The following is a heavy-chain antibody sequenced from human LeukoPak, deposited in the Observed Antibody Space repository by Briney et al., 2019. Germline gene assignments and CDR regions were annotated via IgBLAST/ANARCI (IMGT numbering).Heavy chain of an antibody. CDR3: ARDRPTAASRVFLVQ. CDR1: GFTFSSYS. J-gene: IGHJ4*02. CDR2: MSSGSRYI. V-gene: IGHV3-21*01. D-gene: IGHD1-26*01. Sequence: PGGSLRLSCAASGFTFSSYSMTWVRQAPGKGLEWVSSMSSGSRYIHYADSVRGRFTISRDNAKNSLYLLMNSLRAEDTAVYYCARDRPTAASRVFLVQWVQGTLVTVSS.